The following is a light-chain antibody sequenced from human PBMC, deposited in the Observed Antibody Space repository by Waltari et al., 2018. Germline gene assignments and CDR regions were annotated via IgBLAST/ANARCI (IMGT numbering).Light chain of an antibody. CDR1: QSISNY. Sequence: DIQMTQSPSTLSASVGDTITITCRASQSISNYLAWYQQKPVKAPKLLIYKASSSGSGVPSRFSGRGSGTEFTLTISSLQPDDFATYYCQQYNTYSSFGQGTKLEIK. CDR3: QQYNTYSS. V-gene: IGKV1-5*03. J-gene: IGKJ2*03. CDR2: KAS.